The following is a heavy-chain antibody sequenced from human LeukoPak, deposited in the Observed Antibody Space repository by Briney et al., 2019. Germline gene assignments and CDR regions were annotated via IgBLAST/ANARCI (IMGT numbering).Heavy chain of an antibody. CDR2: IYYSGST. CDR3: ARHQGQNYYDSSDWLDP. CDR1: GSSISSSSYY. Sequence: SETLSLTCTESGSSISSSSYYWGWIRQPPGKGLEWIGSIYYSGSTYYNPSLKSRVTISVDTSKNQFSLKLSSVTAADTAVYYCARHQGQNYYDSSDWLDPWGQGTLVTVSS. D-gene: IGHD3-22*01. J-gene: IGHJ5*02. V-gene: IGHV4-39*01.